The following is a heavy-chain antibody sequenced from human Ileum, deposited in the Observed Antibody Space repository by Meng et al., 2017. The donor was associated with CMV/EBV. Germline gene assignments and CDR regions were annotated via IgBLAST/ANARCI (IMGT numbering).Heavy chain of an antibody. V-gene: IGHV3-11*01. J-gene: IGHJ4*02. D-gene: IGHD4-11*01. CDR3: SRIKRTLDYSNQYFFDS. Sequence: GSLRLSCAASGFIFSDYYITWIRRAPGKGLEWLTYISANGRNVHYVDSVKGRFTVSREDAKTSVFLQMNSLRADDTAVYYCSRIKRTLDYSNQYFFDSWGQGTLVTVSS. CDR1: GFIFSDYY. CDR2: ISANGRNV.